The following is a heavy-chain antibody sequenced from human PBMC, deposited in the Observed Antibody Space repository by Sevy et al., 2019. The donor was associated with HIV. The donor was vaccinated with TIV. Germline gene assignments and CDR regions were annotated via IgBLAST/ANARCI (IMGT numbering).Heavy chain of an antibody. CDR3: ARTYGSGSYYNPEYYYYGMDV. D-gene: IGHD3-10*01. V-gene: IGHV3-7*01. CDR2: IKQDGSEK. Sequence: GESLKISCAASGFTFSSYWMSWVRQAPGKGLEWVANIKQDGSEKYYVDSVKGRFTISRDNAKNSLYLQMNSLRAEDTAVYYCARTYGSGSYYNPEYYYYGMDVWGQGTTVTVSS. CDR1: GFTFSSYW. J-gene: IGHJ6*02.